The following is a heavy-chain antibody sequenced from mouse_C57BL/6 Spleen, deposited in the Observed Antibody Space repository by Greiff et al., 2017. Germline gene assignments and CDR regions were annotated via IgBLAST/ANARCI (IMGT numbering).Heavy chain of an antibody. CDR1: GYTFTSYW. D-gene: IGHD2-5*01. V-gene: IGHV1-69*01. Sequence: QVQLQQPGAELVMPGASVKLSCKASGYTFTSYWMHWVKQRPGQGLEWIGEIDPSDSYTNYNQKFKGKSTLTVDKASSTAYRQLSSLTSEDSAVYYCSRGSNYPHWDFDGWGTGTTVTVSA. CDR3: SRGSNYPHWDFDG. CDR2: IDPSDSYT. J-gene: IGHJ1*03.